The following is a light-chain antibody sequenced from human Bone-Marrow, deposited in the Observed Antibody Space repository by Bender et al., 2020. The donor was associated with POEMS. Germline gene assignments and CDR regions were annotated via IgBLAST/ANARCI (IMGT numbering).Light chain of an antibody. Sequence: QSVLTQPPSASGTPGQRVTISCSGSSSNIGTNPVNWYQQLPATAPKLLISINNQRPSGVPDRFSGSKAGTSASLAISGLQSEDEADYYCAAWEDSLNGWVFGGGTKLTVL. V-gene: IGLV1-44*01. CDR2: INN. J-gene: IGLJ3*02. CDR3: AAWEDSLNGWV. CDR1: SSNIGTNP.